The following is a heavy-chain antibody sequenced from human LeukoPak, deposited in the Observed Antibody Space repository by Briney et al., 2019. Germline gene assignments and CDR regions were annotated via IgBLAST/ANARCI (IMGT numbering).Heavy chain of an antibody. D-gene: IGHD2-15*01. CDR3: ARELIVVVVAATFRYGMDV. V-gene: IGHV3-48*04. CDR1: GFTFSSYS. Sequence: GGSLRLSCAASGFTFSSYSMNWVRQAPGRGLEWVSYISSSSSTIYYADSVKGRFTISRDNAKNSLYLQMNSLRAEDTAVYYCARELIVVVVAATFRYGMDVWGQGTTVTVSS. J-gene: IGHJ6*02. CDR2: ISSSSSTI.